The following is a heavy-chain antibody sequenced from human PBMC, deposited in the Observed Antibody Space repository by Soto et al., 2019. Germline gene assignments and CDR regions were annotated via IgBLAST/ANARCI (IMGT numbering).Heavy chain of an antibody. CDR1: GYTFTSYG. Sequence: ASVKVSCKASGYTFTSYGISWVRQAHGQGLEWMGIINPSGGSTSYAQKFQGRVTMTRDTSTSTVYMELSSLRSEDTAVYYCAREGQLWSHLVDYWGQGTLVTVSS. V-gene: IGHV1-46*01. D-gene: IGHD5-18*01. CDR2: INPSGGST. CDR3: AREGQLWSHLVDY. J-gene: IGHJ4*02.